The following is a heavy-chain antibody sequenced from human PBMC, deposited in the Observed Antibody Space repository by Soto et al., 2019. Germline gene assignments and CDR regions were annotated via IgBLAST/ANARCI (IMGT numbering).Heavy chain of an antibody. D-gene: IGHD5-12*01. CDR3: ASGPEIVATITS. V-gene: IGHV3-48*04. Sequence: PGGSLRFSCAASGFSFSSYAMTWVRQAPGKGLEWVSYISSSGSTIYYADSVKGRFTISRDNAKNSLYLQMNSLRAEDTAVYYCASGPEIVATITSWGQGTLVTVSS. J-gene: IGHJ4*02. CDR1: GFSFSSYA. CDR2: ISSSGSTI.